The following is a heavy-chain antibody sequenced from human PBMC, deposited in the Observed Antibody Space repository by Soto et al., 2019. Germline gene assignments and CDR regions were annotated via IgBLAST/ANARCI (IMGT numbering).Heavy chain of an antibody. J-gene: IGHJ4*02. D-gene: IGHD3-22*01. CDR2: IWYDGSNK. Sequence: GGSLRLSCAASGFTFRYYGVHWVRQAPGKGLEWVAVIWYDGSNKYYGDSVKGRFTISRDNSKNTLYLQMNSLRVEDTAVYYCAKDSNHYDNTAYPDYWGRGTLVTVSS. V-gene: IGHV3-33*06. CDR1: GFTFRYYG. CDR3: AKDSNHYDNTAYPDY.